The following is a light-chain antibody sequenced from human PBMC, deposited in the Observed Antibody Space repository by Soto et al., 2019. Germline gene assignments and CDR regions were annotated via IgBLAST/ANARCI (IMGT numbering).Light chain of an antibody. J-gene: IGKJ4*01. V-gene: IGKV3-20*01. CDR2: GSS. CDR1: QSVTSNY. CDR3: QQYGSSPLT. Sequence: EIVFTQSPGTLSLSPGERATLSCRASQSVTSNYLAWYQQKPGQAPRLLIYGSSSRATGIPDRFSGRGSGTEFTLTISRLEPEDIAVYYCQQYGSSPLTFGGGTKVDIK.